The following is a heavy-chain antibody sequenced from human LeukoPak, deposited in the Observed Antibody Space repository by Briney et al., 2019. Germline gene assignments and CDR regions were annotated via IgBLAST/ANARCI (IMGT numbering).Heavy chain of an antibody. CDR1: GGSISSSSYY. V-gene: IGHV4-39*01. CDR3: ALGLIPYYFDY. Sequence: SETLSLTCTVSGGSISSSSYYWGWVRQPPGKGLEWIGSIYYSGSTYYNPSLKSRVTISVDTSKNQSSLKLSSVTAADTAVYYCALGLIPYYFDYWGQGTLVTVSS. CDR2: IYYSGST. J-gene: IGHJ4*02. D-gene: IGHD3/OR15-3a*01.